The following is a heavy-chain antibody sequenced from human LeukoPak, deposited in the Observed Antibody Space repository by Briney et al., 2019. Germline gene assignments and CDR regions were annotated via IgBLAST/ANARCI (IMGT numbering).Heavy chain of an antibody. V-gene: IGHV4-59*01. J-gene: IGHJ4*02. CDR1: GGSISSYY. CDR2: IYYSGST. CDR3: ARAPPSAMVTAYFGY. D-gene: IGHD5-18*01. Sequence: SETLSLTCTVSGGSISSYYWSWIRQPPGKGLEWIGYIYYSGSTNYNPSLKSRVTISVDTSKNQFSLKLSSVTAADTAVYYCARAPPSAMVTAYFGYWGQGTLVTVSS.